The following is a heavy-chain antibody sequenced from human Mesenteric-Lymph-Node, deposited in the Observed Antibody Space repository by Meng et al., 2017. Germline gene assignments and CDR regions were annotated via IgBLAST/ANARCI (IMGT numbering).Heavy chain of an antibody. Sequence: GSLRLSCTVSGGSISTSNYYWSWIRQPPGKGLEWIGNIYYSGSTNYNPSLRSRVTMSVDTSKNQFSLKLSSVTAVDTAMYYCARRFYGGNYWYFDLWGRGTLVTVSS. D-gene: IGHD4-23*01. CDR3: ARRFYGGNYWYFDL. V-gene: IGHV4-39*07. CDR2: IYYSGST. J-gene: IGHJ2*01. CDR1: GGSISTSNYY.